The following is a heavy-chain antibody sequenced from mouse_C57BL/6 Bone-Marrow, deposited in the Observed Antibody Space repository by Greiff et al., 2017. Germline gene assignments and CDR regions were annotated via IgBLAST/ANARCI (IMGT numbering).Heavy chain of an antibody. CDR2: ISSGGSYT. Sequence: EVHLVESGGDLVKPGGSLKLSCAASGFTFSSYGMSWVRQTPDKRLEWVATISSGGSYTYYPDSVKGRFPISRDNAKNTLYLQMSSLKSEDTAMYYCARQKGAMDYWGQGTSVTVAA. CDR1: GFTFSSYG. V-gene: IGHV5-6*01. J-gene: IGHJ4*01. CDR3: ARQKGAMDY.